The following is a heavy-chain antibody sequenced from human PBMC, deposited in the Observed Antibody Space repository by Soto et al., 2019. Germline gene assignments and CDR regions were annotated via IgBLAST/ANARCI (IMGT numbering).Heavy chain of an antibody. CDR1: GFTFNNYA. CDR3: AKGRGGSGSRTPRVDF. V-gene: IGHV3-23*01. D-gene: IGHD3-10*01. J-gene: IGHJ4*02. CDR2: ISGGGGTT. Sequence: EVQLLESGGGLVQPGGSLRLSCAASGFTFNNYAMTWVRQAPGKGLEWVSAISGGGGTTSYADSVKGRFTVSRDGSKNPLCLRVSSLRAEDTALYYCAKGRGGSGSRTPRVDFGGQGTLVTVSS.